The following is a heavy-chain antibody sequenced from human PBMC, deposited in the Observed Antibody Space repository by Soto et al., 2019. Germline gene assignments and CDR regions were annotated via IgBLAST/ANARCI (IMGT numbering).Heavy chain of an antibody. CDR2: INHSGST. J-gene: IGHJ6*03. Sequence: PSETLSLTCAVYGGSFSGYYWSWIRQPPGKGLEWIGEINHSGSTNYNPSLKSRVTISVDTSKNQFSLKLSSVTAADTAVYYCARIDCSGGSCHQTQYYMDVWGKGTTVTVSS. CDR1: GGSFSGYY. V-gene: IGHV4-34*01. CDR3: ARIDCSGGSCHQTQYYMDV. D-gene: IGHD2-15*01.